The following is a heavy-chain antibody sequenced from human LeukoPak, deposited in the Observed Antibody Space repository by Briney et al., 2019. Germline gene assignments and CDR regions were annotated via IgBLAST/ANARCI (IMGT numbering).Heavy chain of an antibody. V-gene: IGHV3-23*01. CDR2: ISGSGGST. CDR3: AKVTRIVTTPYYFDY. CDR1: GFTFNNYP. Sequence: GGSLRLSCAASGFTFNNYPMSWVRQAPGKGLEWVSAISGSGGSTYYADSVKGRFTISRDNSKNTLYLQMNSLRAEDTAVYYCAKVTRIVTTPYYFDYWGQGTLVTVSS. J-gene: IGHJ4*02. D-gene: IGHD2-21*01.